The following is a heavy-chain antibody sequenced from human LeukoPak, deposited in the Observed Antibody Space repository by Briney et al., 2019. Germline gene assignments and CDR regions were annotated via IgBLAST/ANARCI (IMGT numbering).Heavy chain of an antibody. D-gene: IGHD2-15*01. Sequence: SQTLSLTCTVSGGSISSRDYFWTWIRQPPGKGLEWIGYNHYSGGTTYNPSLRSRRTISVDTSKNQFSLKVTSVTAADTAVYYCARDLGGYSTFEYWGQGILVTVSS. CDR3: ARDLGGYSTFEY. J-gene: IGHJ4*02. V-gene: IGHV4-30-4*08. CDR2: NHYSGGT. CDR1: GGSISSRDYF.